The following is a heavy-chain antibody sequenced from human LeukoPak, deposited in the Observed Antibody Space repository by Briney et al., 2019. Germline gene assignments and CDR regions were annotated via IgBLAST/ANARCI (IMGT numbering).Heavy chain of an antibody. Sequence: GGSLRLSCAASGFTFDDYAMHWVRQAPGKGLEWVSGISWNSGSIGYADSVKGRFTISRDNAKNSLYLQTNSLRAEDTALYYCAKGLTGEPAYNWFDPWGQGTLVTVSS. CDR1: GFTFDDYA. CDR2: ISWNSGSI. D-gene: IGHD7-27*01. V-gene: IGHV3-9*01. CDR3: AKGLTGEPAYNWFDP. J-gene: IGHJ5*02.